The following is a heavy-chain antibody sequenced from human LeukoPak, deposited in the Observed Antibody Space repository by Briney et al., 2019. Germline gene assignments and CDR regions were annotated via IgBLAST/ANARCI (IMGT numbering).Heavy chain of an antibody. CDR3: ARVGYGGNSPRRVDY. D-gene: IGHD4-23*01. V-gene: IGHV3-53*01. Sequence: PGGSLRLSCAASGFTVSSNDMSWVRQAPGEGLEWVSLIYSGGSTYYVDSVKGRFTISRDNSKNTLYLQMNSLRAEDTAVYYCARVGYGGNSPRRVDYWGQGTLVTVSS. CDR1: GFTVSSND. J-gene: IGHJ4*02. CDR2: IYSGGST.